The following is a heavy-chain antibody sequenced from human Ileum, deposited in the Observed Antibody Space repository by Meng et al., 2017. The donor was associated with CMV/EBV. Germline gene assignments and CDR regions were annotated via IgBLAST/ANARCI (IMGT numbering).Heavy chain of an antibody. V-gene: IGHV1-46*01. D-gene: IGHD3-3*01. Sequence: FTSYYMHWVRQAPGQGLEWMGIINPSGGSTSYAQKFQGRVTMTRDTSTSTVYMELSSLRSEDTAVYYCARGLAAEWLLSSQRYGMDVWGQGTTVTVSS. CDR2: INPSGGST. CDR3: ARGLAAEWLLSSQRYGMDV. CDR1: FTSYY. J-gene: IGHJ6*02.